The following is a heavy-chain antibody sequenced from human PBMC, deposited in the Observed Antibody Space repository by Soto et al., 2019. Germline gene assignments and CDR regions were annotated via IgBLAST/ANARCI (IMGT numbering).Heavy chain of an antibody. CDR2: ISGSGGST. Sequence: EVQLLESGGGLVQPGGSLRLSCAASGFTFSNYAMNWVRQAPGKGLEWISVISGSGGSTYYADSVKGRFTISRDNSKNTLYLQMNSPRAEDTAVYYCAKRASGSYFDYWSQGPLVTVSS. V-gene: IGHV3-23*01. CDR3: AKRASGSYFDY. J-gene: IGHJ4*02. CDR1: GFTFSNYA. D-gene: IGHD3-10*01.